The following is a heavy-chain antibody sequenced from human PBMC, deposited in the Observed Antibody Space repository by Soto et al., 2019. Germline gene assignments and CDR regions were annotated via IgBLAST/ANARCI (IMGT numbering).Heavy chain of an antibody. CDR3: ARAVGEAYYSILTGYYNTPYYFDC. CDR1: GDSVSSNSAA. CDR2: TYYRSKWYN. V-gene: IGHV6-1*01. D-gene: IGHD3-9*01. J-gene: IGHJ4*02. Sequence: KQSQTLSLTCAISGDSVSSNSAAWNWIRQSPSRGLEWLGRTYYRSKWYNDYAVSVKSRITINPDTSKNQFSLQLNSVTPEDTAVYFCARAVGEAYYSILTGYYNTPYYFDCWGQGTLVTVSS.